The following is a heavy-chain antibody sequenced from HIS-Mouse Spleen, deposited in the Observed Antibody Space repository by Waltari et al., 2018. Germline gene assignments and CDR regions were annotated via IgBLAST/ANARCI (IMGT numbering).Heavy chain of an antibody. V-gene: IGHV4-34*01. D-gene: IGHD7-27*01. Sequence: QVQLQQWGAGLLKSSETLSLTWPVYGGSLSVYDWCWIRQPPGKGLEWIGEINHSGSTNYNPSLKSRVTISVDTSKNQFSLKLSSVTAADTAVYYCARVWGLDAFDIWGQGTMVTVSS. CDR2: INHSGST. J-gene: IGHJ3*02. CDR3: ARVWGLDAFDI. CDR1: GGSLSVYD.